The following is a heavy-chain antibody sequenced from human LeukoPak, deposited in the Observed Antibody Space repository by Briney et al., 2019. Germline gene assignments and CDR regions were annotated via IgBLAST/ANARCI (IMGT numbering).Heavy chain of an antibody. CDR3: ARDYGDYVNWFDP. J-gene: IGHJ5*02. CDR2: INSDRSST. Sequence: GGSLRLSRAASGVTFSSYWMHWVRPAPGKGLVWVSRINSDRSSTSYAHSVKGRYTISRDNAKNTLYLQMNSLRAEDTAVYYCARDYGDYVNWFDPWGQGTLVTVSS. CDR1: GVTFSSYW. D-gene: IGHD4-17*01. V-gene: IGHV3-74*01.